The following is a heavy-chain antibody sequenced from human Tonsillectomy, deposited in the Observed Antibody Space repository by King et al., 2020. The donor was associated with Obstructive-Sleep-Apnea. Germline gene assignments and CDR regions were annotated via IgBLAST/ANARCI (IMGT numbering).Heavy chain of an antibody. Sequence: TLKESGPVLVKPTETLTLTCTVSWFSLSNAGMAVSWIRQSPGKALEWLAHIFSNDEKSYITSLKSRLTISKDTSKSQVVLIMTNMDPVDTPTYYCARIGYCSSTSCLNYDYWGQGTLVTVSS. J-gene: IGHJ4*02. CDR2: IFSNDEK. V-gene: IGHV2-26*01. D-gene: IGHD2-2*01. CDR3: ARIGYCSSTSCLNYDY. CDR1: WFSLSNAGMA.